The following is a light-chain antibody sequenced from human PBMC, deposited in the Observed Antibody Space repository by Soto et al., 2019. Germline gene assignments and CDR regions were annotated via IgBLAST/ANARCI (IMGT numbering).Light chain of an antibody. V-gene: IGKV3-20*01. CDR2: GAS. J-gene: IGKJ4*01. CDR1: QSVTSSY. CDR3: QQYGDPPLT. Sequence: EIVLTQSPGTLSLSPGERATLSCRASQSVTSSYLAWYQQKPGQAPRLLSYGASSGATGIPDRFSGSGSGTDFTLTISRLEPEDSAVYYCQQYGDPPLTFGGGTKVEIK.